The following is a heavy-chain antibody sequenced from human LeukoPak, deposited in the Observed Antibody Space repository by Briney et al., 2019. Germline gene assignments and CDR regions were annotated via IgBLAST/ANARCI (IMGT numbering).Heavy chain of an antibody. CDR1: RGSLSSSTW. CDR2: IYPSGST. D-gene: IGHD2-2*01. Sequence: SRTLSLTRALSRGSLSSSTWWTWVRQPPGKGLEWIGAIYPSGSTNYNPSLKSRVTISVDKSKNQFSLKLSSVTAADTAVYYCARDAPNCSSTSCYENWFDPWGQGTLVTVSS. CDR3: ARDAPNCSSTSCYENWFDP. V-gene: IGHV4-4*02. J-gene: IGHJ5*02.